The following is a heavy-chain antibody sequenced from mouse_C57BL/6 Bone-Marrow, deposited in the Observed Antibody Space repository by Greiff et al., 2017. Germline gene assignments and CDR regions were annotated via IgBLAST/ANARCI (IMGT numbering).Heavy chain of an antibody. CDR3: ARNHPYYYGSSLYAMDY. Sequence: VQLQQSGPGLVQPSQSLSITCTVSGFSLTSYGVHWVRQSPGKGLEWLGVIWSGGSTDYNAAFISRLSISKDNSKSQVFFKMNSLQADDTAIYYCARNHPYYYGSSLYAMDYWGQGTSVTVSS. CDR2: IWSGGST. V-gene: IGHV2-2*01. J-gene: IGHJ4*01. D-gene: IGHD1-1*01. CDR1: GFSLTSYG.